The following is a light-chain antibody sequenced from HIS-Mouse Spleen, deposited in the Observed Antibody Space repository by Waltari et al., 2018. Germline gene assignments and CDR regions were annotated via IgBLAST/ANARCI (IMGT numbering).Light chain of an antibody. CDR1: SSNIGSNS. CDR3: AAWDDSLSGVV. Sequence: QSVLTQPPSASGTPGQRVTISCSGRSSNIGSNSVYWYTQLPGTAPKPPIYRNNRRPSGVPDRFSGSKSGTSASLAISGLRSEDEADYYCAAWDDSLSGVVFGGGTKLTVL. CDR2: RNN. J-gene: IGLJ2*01. V-gene: IGLV1-47*01.